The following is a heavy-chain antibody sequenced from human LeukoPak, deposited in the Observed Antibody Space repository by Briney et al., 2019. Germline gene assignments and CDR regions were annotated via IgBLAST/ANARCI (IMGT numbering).Heavy chain of an antibody. J-gene: IGHJ4*02. V-gene: IGHV3-21*01. D-gene: IGHD6-13*01. CDR3: ARAVGIAAAAPFDY. CDR2: ISSSSTYI. CDR1: GFTFSSYS. Sequence: GGSLRLSCAASGFTFSSYSMNWVRQAPGEGLEWVSSISSSSTYIYYADSVKGRLTISRDNAKNSLYLQMNSLRAEDTAVYYCARAVGIAAAAPFDYWGQGTLVTVSS.